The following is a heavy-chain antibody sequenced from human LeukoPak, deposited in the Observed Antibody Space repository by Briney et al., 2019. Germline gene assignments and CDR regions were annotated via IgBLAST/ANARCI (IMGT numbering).Heavy chain of an antibody. J-gene: IGHJ4*02. CDR2: IYYGGST. D-gene: IGHD3-22*01. V-gene: IGHV4-61*01. Sequence: SETLSLTCTVSGGSVSSGSYYWSWIRQPPGKGLEWIGYIYYGGSTNYNPSLKSRVTISVDTSKNQFSLKLSSVTAADTAVYYCARLGYDSSAKADYWGQGTLVTVSS. CDR3: ARLGYDSSAKADY. CDR1: GGSVSSGSYY.